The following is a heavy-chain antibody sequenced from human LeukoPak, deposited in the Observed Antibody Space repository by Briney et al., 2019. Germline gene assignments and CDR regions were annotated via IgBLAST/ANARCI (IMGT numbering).Heavy chain of an antibody. D-gene: IGHD3-22*01. CDR3: ASFGYDSSGYYYVFDY. J-gene: IGHJ4*02. Sequence: SETLSLTCAVYGGSFSGYYWSWIRQPAGKGLEWIGRIYTSGSTNYNPSLKSRVTMSVDTSKNQFSLKLSSVTAADTAVYYCASFGYDSSGYYYVFDYWGQGTLVTVSS. V-gene: IGHV4-59*10. CDR2: IYTSGST. CDR1: GGSFSGYY.